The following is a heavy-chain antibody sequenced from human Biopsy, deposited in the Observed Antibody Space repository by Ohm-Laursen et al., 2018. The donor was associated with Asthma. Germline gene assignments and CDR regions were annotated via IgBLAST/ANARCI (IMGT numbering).Heavy chain of an antibody. V-gene: IGHV3-21*01. D-gene: IGHD7-27*01. J-gene: IGHJ5*02. CDR3: ARGQKSPGDRWFDP. Sequence: SLRLSCAASGFTFSNYGMNWVRQTPGKGLEWVSSISTSRTYTYYADSVKGRFTISRDNAKNSLYLQMNSLTAEDTAVYYCARGQKSPGDRWFDPWGQGTLVTVSS. CDR1: GFTFSNYG. CDR2: ISTSRTYT.